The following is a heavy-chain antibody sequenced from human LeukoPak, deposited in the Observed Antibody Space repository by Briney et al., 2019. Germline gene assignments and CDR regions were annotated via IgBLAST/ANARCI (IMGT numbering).Heavy chain of an antibody. CDR1: GFTFSSYA. Sequence: PGGSLRLSCAASGFTFSSYAISWVRQAPGQGLEWMGRIIPILGIANYAQKFQGRVTITADKSTSTAYMELSSLRSEDTAVYYCANTRDGLHWYYYDSSGYYHDAFDIWGQGTMVTVSS. D-gene: IGHD3-22*01. J-gene: IGHJ3*02. CDR3: ANTRDGLHWYYYDSSGYYHDAFDI. V-gene: IGHV1-69*04. CDR2: IIPILGIA.